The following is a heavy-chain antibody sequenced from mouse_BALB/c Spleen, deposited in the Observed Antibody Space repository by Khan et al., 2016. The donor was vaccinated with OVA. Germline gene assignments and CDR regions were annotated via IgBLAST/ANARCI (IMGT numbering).Heavy chain of an antibody. D-gene: IGHD3-3*01. V-gene: IGHV5-6-3*01. CDR3: ARRARTIN. CDR2: INSNGGST. CDR1: GFTFSSYG. Sequence: EVHLVESGGDLVQPGGSLKLSCAASGFTFSSYGMSWVRQTPDKRLELVATINSNGGSTYYPDSVKGRFTISRDNAKNTLYLQMIIMKSEDTAMYYCARRARTINWGQGTTLTVSS. J-gene: IGHJ2*01.